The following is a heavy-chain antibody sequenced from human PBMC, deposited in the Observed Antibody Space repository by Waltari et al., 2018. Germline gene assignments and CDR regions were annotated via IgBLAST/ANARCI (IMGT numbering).Heavy chain of an antibody. J-gene: IGHJ4*02. CDR2: FDPEDGEI. CDR1: GYSFIDYF. V-gene: IGHV1-69-2*01. Sequence: EVHLVQSGAEVKKPGTTVKIACKASGYSFIDYFMHWVQQAPGKGLEWMGRFDPEDGEIGDAEKFQGRVTMTADTSGDTAYLELTGLTSGDTAVYYCAPLPGGSGQTFDYWGQGTLVTVSS. D-gene: IGHD6-25*01. CDR3: APLPGGSGQTFDY.